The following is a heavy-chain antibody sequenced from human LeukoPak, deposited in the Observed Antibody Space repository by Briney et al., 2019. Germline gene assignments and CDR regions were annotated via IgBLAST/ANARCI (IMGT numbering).Heavy chain of an antibody. CDR3: TRYSGYSDY. D-gene: IGHD5-12*01. J-gene: IGHJ4*02. CDR1: GFIFADHA. Sequence: GGSLRLSCTASGFIFADHAMSWVRQAPGKGLEWVGFIRSNTAYGGTTEYAASVQGRFTISRDDSKSIAYLQMNSLKTEDTAVYYCTRYSGYSDYWGQGTLVTVSS. CDR2: IRSNTAYGGTT. V-gene: IGHV3-49*04.